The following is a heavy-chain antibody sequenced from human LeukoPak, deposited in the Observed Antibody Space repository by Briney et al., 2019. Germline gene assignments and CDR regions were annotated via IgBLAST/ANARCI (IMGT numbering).Heavy chain of an antibody. Sequence: SETLSLTCAVYGGSFSGYYWSWIRQPPGKGLEWLGEINHSGSTNYNPSLKSRVTISVDTSKNQFSLELSSVTAADTAVYYCARLEYCSSTSCYDIENWFDPWGQGTLVTVSS. V-gene: IGHV4-34*01. CDR1: GGSFSGYY. D-gene: IGHD2-2*01. CDR3: ARLEYCSSTSCYDIENWFDP. CDR2: INHSGST. J-gene: IGHJ5*02.